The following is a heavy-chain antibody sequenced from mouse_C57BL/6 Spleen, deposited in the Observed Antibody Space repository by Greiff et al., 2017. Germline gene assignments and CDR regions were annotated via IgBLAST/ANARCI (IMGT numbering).Heavy chain of an antibody. CDR2: IDPSDSYT. Sequence: QVQLQQPGAELVMPGASVKLSCKASGYTFTSYWMHWVKQRPGQGLEWIGEIDPSDSYTNYNQKFKVKSTLTVDKSSSTAYMQLSSLTSEDSAVYYCARRVYYDYDGGYFGVWGPGTTVTVSS. J-gene: IGHJ1*01. CDR1: GYTFTSYW. V-gene: IGHV1-69*01. CDR3: ARRVYYDYDGGYFGV. D-gene: IGHD2-4*01.